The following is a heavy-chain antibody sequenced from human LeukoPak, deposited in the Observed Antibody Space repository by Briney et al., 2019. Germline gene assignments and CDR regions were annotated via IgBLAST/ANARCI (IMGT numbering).Heavy chain of an antibody. CDR1: GGSISSSSYY. CDR2: IYYVGST. V-gene: IGHV4-39*01. Sequence: SETLSLTCTVSGGSISSSSYYWGWIRQPPGKGLEWIGSIYYVGSTFYNPSLKSRITISVDTSKNQFSLRLSSVTAADTAIYNCARHVRATAVIDYWGQGTLVTVSS. D-gene: IGHD6-13*01. J-gene: IGHJ4*02. CDR3: ARHVRATAVIDY.